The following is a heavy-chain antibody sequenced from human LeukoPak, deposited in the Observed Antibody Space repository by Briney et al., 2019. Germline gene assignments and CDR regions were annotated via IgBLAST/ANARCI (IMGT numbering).Heavy chain of an antibody. CDR1: GFTFSSYA. D-gene: IGHD3-22*01. CDR2: ISASGDST. J-gene: IGHJ4*02. V-gene: IGHV3-23*01. CDR3: AKDFYDGSAYRVGLNY. Sequence: PGGSLRLSCAASGFTFSSYAMNWVSRAQGKGLEWVSAISASGDSTYYADSVKGRFTISRDNSKNRVYLQMNSLRAEDTAVYYCAKDFYDGSAYRVGLNYWGQGTLVTVSS.